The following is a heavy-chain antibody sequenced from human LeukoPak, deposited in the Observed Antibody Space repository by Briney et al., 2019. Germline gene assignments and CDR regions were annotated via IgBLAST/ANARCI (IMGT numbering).Heavy chain of an antibody. D-gene: IGHD4-17*01. Sequence: GGSLRLSCAASGFTVSSNYMSWVRQAPGKGLEWASVIYSGGSTYYADSVKGRFTISRDNSKNTLYLQMNSLRAEDTAVYYCARSTVTTVYGMDVWGQGTTVTVSS. V-gene: IGHV3-66*01. CDR3: ARSTVTTVYGMDV. CDR1: GFTVSSNY. CDR2: IYSGGST. J-gene: IGHJ6*02.